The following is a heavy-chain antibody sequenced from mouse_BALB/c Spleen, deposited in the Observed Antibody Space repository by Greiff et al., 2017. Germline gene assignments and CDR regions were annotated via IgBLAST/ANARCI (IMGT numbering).Heavy chain of an antibody. V-gene: IGHV3-6*02. CDR1: GYSITSGYY. J-gene: IGHJ4*01. CDR2: ISYDGSN. D-gene: IGHD2-4*01. Sequence: ESGPGLVKPSQSLSLTCSVTGYSITSGYYWNWIRQFPGNKLEWMGYISYDGSNNYNPSLKNRISITRDTSKNQFFLKLNSVTTEDTATYDCARAGLRRGYAMDYWGQGTSVTVSS. CDR3: ARAGLRRGYAMDY.